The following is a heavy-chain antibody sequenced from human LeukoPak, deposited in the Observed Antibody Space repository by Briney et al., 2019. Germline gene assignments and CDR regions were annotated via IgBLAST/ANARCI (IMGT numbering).Heavy chain of an antibody. CDR1: GFTFSLHG. V-gene: IGHV3-30*02. J-gene: IGHJ4*02. Sequence: PGGSLRLSCVTSGFTFSLHGMHWVRQAPGKGLEWVAFIRFDGSNEYYRDSVQGRFTISRDNAKNSLYLQMNSLRAEDTALYYCAKDPGYSSSQREFDYWGQGTLVTVSS. CDR2: IRFDGSNE. D-gene: IGHD6-13*01. CDR3: AKDPGYSSSQREFDY.